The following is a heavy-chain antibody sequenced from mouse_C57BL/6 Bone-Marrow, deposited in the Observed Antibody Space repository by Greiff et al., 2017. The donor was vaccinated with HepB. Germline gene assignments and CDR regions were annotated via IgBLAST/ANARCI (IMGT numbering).Heavy chain of an antibody. CDR2: ISSGGDYI. CDR1: GFTFSSYA. D-gene: IGHD1-1*01. J-gene: IGHJ1*03. CDR3: TRDRPYYYGSSGYFDV. Sequence: DVKLVESGAGLVKPGGSLKLSCAASGFTFSSYAMSWVRQTPEKRLELVAYISSGGDYIYYADTVKGRFTISRDNARNTLYLQMSSLKSEDTAMYYCTRDRPYYYGSSGYFDVWGTGTTVTVSS. V-gene: IGHV5-9-1*02.